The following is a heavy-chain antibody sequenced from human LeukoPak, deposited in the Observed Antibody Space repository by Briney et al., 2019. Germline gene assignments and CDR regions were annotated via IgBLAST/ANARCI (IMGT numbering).Heavy chain of an antibody. D-gene: IGHD2-2*01. J-gene: IGHJ4*02. CDR2: INQDGSEK. CDR3: AKSFRSTSLDY. Sequence: GGSLRLSCEASGFTFSSYWMNWVRQAPGKGLEWVANINQDGSEKYYVGSVKGRFTISRDNAKNSLSLQMNSLRAGDTAVYYCAKSFRSTSLDYWGQGTLVTVSS. CDR1: GFTFSSYW. V-gene: IGHV3-7*03.